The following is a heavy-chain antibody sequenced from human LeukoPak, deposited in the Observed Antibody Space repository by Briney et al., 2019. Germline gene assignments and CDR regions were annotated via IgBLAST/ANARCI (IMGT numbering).Heavy chain of an antibody. V-gene: IGHV3-30*02. Sequence: GGSVRLSCAASGFTLSSYWMSWVRQAPGKGLGWVAYIRYDGINEYYADSVKGRFTISRDLSKNTLFLQINSLRPEDTAVYYCSKDRGVFGVAYSLDYWGQGTLVTVSS. CDR1: GFTLSSYW. CDR2: IRYDGINE. J-gene: IGHJ4*02. CDR3: SKDRGVFGVAYSLDY. D-gene: IGHD3-3*01.